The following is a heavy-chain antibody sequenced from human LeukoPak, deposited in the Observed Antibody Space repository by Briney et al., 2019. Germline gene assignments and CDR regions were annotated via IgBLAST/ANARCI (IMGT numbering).Heavy chain of an antibody. V-gene: IGHV1-18*01. D-gene: IGHD3-10*01. CDR1: GYTFTSYG. J-gene: IGHJ4*02. CDR3: ARDGVVRGVSDY. CDR2: ISAYNGNT. Sequence: ASVKVSCKASGYTFTSYGISWVRQAPGQGLEWMGWISAYNGNTNYAQKLQGRVTMTTDTSTSTAYMEPRSLRSDDTAVYCCARDGVVRGVSDYWGEGTLVTVSS.